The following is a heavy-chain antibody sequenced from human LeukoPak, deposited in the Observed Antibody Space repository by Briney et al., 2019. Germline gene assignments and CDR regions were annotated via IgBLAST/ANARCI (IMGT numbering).Heavy chain of an antibody. Sequence: SETLSLTCTVSGGYISSSSYYWGWIRQPPGKRLEWIGSIYYSGSTYYNPSLKSRVTISVDTSKNQFSLKLSSVTAADTAVYYCASFVSNDSSAVTGYAFDIWGQGTMVTVSS. CDR1: GGYISSSSYY. CDR3: ASFVSNDSSAVTGYAFDI. V-gene: IGHV4-39*01. D-gene: IGHD3-22*01. J-gene: IGHJ3*02. CDR2: IYYSGST.